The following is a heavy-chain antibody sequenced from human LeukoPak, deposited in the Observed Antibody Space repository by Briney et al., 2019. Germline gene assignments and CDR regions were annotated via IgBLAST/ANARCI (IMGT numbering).Heavy chain of an antibody. CDR1: GFTFGDYA. J-gene: IGHJ4*02. Sequence: GGSLRLSCTASGFTFGDYAMSWVRQAPGKGLEWVGFIRSKAYGGTTEYAASVKGRFTISRDDSKSIAYLQMNSLKTEDTAVYYCTWTMIEGSLYFDYWGQGTLVTVSS. CDR2: IRSKAYGGTT. CDR3: TWTMIEGSLYFDY. D-gene: IGHD3-22*01. V-gene: IGHV3-49*04.